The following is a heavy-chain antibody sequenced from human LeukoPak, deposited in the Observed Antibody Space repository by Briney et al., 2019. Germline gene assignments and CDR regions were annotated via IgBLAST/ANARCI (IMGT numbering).Heavy chain of an antibody. Sequence: PGGSLRLSCAASGFTFSSYSMNWVRQAPGKGLEWVSSISSSSSYIYYADSVKGRFTISRDNAKNSLYLQMNSLRAEDTAVYYCARDPKTYYYDSGGYPVYWGQGTLVTVSS. V-gene: IGHV3-21*01. J-gene: IGHJ4*02. D-gene: IGHD3-22*01. CDR1: GFTFSSYS. CDR3: ARDPKTYYYDSGGYPVY. CDR2: ISSSSSYI.